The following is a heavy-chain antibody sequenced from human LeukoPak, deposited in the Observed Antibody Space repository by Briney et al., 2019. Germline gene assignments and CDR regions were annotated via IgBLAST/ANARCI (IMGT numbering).Heavy chain of an antibody. J-gene: IGHJ4*02. CDR1: GFSVGGTH. V-gene: IGHV3-53*01. Sequence: GGSLRLSCAISGFSVGGTHMSWVRQAPGKGLEWVSAIYTGGTTYYADSVQGRFTVSRDNSKNILYLHMNNLRAEDTAVYYCARDTATTGGGLVSWGQGTLVTVSS. CDR3: ARDTATTGGGLVS. D-gene: IGHD1-1*01. CDR2: IYTGGTT.